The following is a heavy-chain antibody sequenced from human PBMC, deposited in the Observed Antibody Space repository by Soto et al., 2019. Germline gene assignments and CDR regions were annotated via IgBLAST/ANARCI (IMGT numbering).Heavy chain of an antibody. CDR2: IIPIFGTA. D-gene: IGHD4-17*01. V-gene: IGHV1-69*13. CDR3: ARDRNYGDYEARNRTAHYGMDV. CDR1: GGTFSSYA. J-gene: IGHJ6*02. Sequence: SVKVSCKASGGTFSSYAISWVRQAPGQGLEWMGGIIPIFGTANYAQKFQGRVTITADESTSTAYMELSSLRAEDTAVDYCARDRNYGDYEARNRTAHYGMDVWRQVTTVPVSS.